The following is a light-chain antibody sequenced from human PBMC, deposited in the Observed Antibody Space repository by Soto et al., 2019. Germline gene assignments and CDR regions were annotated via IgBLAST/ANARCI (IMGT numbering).Light chain of an antibody. J-gene: IGKJ2*01. CDR3: HQYYNVRT. Sequence: EIVMTQSPATLSVSPGERATLSCRASQSVSSKLAWYQQKPGQAPRLLIYGASTRAPGIPGRFSGGGSGTEVTLTISSLQSEDFAVSYCHQYYNVRTFGQGTMLAIK. CDR2: GAS. CDR1: QSVSSK. V-gene: IGKV3-15*01.